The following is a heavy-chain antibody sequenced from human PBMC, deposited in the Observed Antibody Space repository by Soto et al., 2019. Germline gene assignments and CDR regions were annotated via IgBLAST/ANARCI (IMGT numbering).Heavy chain of an antibody. D-gene: IGHD1-26*01. CDR2: VVPMYDSV. J-gene: IGHJ4*02. CDR1: GGTFNCYT. Sequence: SSVKVSCNASGGTFNCYTINWVRQAPGRGLEWVGQVVPMYDSVNYAENFQGRVTITADKSTKTAYMELTSLRSEDTALYFCASWRSYSGSYCFDYWGQGTLVTVSS. V-gene: IGHV1-69*06. CDR3: ASWRSYSGSYCFDY.